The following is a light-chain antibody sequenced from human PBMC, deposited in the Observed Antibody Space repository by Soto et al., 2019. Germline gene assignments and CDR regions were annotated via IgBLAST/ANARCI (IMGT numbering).Light chain of an antibody. Sequence: QSALTQPASVSGSPGQSITISCAGTSSDVGAYNYVSWYQQHPGKAPKLVIYEGGDRPSGGCNRFSGSKSGNTASLTISGLQAEDEADYYCSSYTSSTTQVFGGGTMLTVL. V-gene: IGLV2-14*01. J-gene: IGLJ3*02. CDR3: SSYTSSTTQV. CDR2: EGG. CDR1: SSDVGAYNY.